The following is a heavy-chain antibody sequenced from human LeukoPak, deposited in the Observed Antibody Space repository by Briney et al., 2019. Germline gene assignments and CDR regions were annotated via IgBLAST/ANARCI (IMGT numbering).Heavy chain of an antibody. CDR3: ARMYDSSGYFVY. V-gene: IGHV3-7*01. J-gene: IGHJ4*02. CDR1: GFTFSSYG. Sequence: GRSLRLSCAASGFTFSSYGMHWARQAPGKGLEWVANIKQDGSEKYYVDSVKGRFTISRDNAKNSLYLQMNSLRAEDTAVYYCARMYDSSGYFVYWGQGTLVTVSS. CDR2: IKQDGSEK. D-gene: IGHD3-22*01.